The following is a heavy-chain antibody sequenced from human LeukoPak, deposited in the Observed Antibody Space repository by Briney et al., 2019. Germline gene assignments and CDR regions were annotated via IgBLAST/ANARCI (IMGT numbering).Heavy chain of an antibody. Sequence: PGGSLRLSCVVSGLTFRGNQMNWVRQAPGKGLEWVSVIYSDGDTYYADSVKGRFTISRDNSKNTLYLQMNSLKPEDTAVYYCVRDPRDGYGHFDYWGQETLVTVSS. CDR1: GLTFRGNQ. V-gene: IGHV3-66*02. D-gene: IGHD5-24*01. CDR3: VRDPRDGYGHFDY. J-gene: IGHJ4*02. CDR2: IYSDGDT.